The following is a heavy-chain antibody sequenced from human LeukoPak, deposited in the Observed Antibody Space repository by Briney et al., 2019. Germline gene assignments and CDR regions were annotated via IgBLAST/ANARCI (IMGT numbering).Heavy chain of an antibody. J-gene: IGHJ4*02. V-gene: IGHV1-69*13. CDR2: IIPIFGTA. D-gene: IGHD2-2*01. Sequence: SVKVSCKVSGYTLTELSMHWVRQAPGQGLEWMGRIIPIFGTANYAQKFQGRVTITADESTSTAYMELSSLRSGDTAVYYCARVPCSSSTSCYVGVDYWGQGTLVTVSS. CDR1: GYTLTELS. CDR3: ARVPCSSSTSCYVGVDY.